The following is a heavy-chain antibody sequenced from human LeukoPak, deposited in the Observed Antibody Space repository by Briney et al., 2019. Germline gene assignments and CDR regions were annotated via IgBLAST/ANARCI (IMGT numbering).Heavy chain of an antibody. CDR3: ARVGNCSGGSCWFDP. Sequence: SQTLSLTCTVSSGSISSGGYYWSWIRQPPGKGLEWIGYIYHSGSTYYNPSLKSRVTISVDRSKNQFSLKLSSVTAADTAVYYCARVGNCSGGSCWFDPWGQGTLVTVSS. D-gene: IGHD2-15*01. CDR2: IYHSGST. CDR1: SGSISSGGYY. J-gene: IGHJ5*02. V-gene: IGHV4-30-2*01.